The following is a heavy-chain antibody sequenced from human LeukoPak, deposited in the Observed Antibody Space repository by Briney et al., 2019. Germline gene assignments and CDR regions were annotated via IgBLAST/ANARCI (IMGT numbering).Heavy chain of an antibody. J-gene: IGHJ4*02. CDR2: TYYRSKWYN. V-gene: IGHV6-1*01. CDR3: TRGRSSGSYYFDS. Sequence: SQTLSLTCAISGDTVSSNSAAWNWIRQPPSRGLEWLGRTYYRSKWYNDYAVSVKGRITINPDTSKNQFSLQLNSVTPEDTAVYYCTRGRSSGSYYFDSWGQGTLVTVSS. D-gene: IGHD6-6*01. CDR1: GDTVSSNSAA.